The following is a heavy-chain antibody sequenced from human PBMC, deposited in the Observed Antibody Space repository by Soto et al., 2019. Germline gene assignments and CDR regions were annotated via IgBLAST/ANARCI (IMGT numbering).Heavy chain of an antibody. Sequence: QVQLVESGGGVVQPGRSLRLSCAASGFTFSRYAMHWVRQAPGKGLEWVAVISYDGSNKYYADSVKGRFTISRDNSKNTLYLQMNSLRPEDTAVSYCARDFGPYYYDSSGYLRGAFDIWGHGTMVTVSS. D-gene: IGHD3-22*01. CDR3: ARDFGPYYYDSSGYLRGAFDI. J-gene: IGHJ3*02. V-gene: IGHV3-30-3*01. CDR1: GFTFSRYA. CDR2: ISYDGSNK.